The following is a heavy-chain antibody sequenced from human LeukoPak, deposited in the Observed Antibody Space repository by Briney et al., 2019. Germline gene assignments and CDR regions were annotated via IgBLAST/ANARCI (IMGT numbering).Heavy chain of an antibody. D-gene: IGHD3-3*01. CDR3: ARDRADFWSGHTFDY. J-gene: IGHJ4*02. CDR2: IYYSGST. Sequence: PSETLSLTCTVSGGSISSYYWSWIRQPPGKGLEWIGYIYYSGSTNYNPSLKSRVTISVDTSKNQFSLKLSSVTAADTAVYYCARDRADFWSGHTFDYWGQGTLVTVSS. CDR1: GGSISSYY. V-gene: IGHV4-59*01.